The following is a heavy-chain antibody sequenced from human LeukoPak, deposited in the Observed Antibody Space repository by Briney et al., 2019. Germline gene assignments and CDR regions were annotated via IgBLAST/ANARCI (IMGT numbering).Heavy chain of an antibody. CDR3: AKDIKGFYDSSGWDFDY. J-gene: IGHJ4*02. CDR2: ISGDGGST. CDR1: GFTFDDYA. D-gene: IGHD3-22*01. Sequence: GGSLRLYCAASGFTFDDYAMLWVRQAPGKGLEWVSLISGDGGSTYYADSVKGRFTISRDNSKNSLYLQMNSLRTEDTALYYCAKDIKGFYDSSGWDFDYWGQGTLVTVSS. V-gene: IGHV3-43*02.